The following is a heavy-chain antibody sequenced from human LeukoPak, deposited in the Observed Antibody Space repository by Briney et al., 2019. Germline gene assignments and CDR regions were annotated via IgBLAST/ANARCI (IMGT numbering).Heavy chain of an antibody. CDR2: INSDGSST. CDR3: ARDMVRGYYGMDV. D-gene: IGHD3-10*01. CDR1: GFTFSSYW. V-gene: IGHV3-74*01. J-gene: IGHJ6*02. Sequence: GGSLRLPCAASGFTFSSYWMHWVRQAPGKGLVWVSRINSDGSSTTYADSVKGRFTISRDNAKNTLYLQMNSLRAEDTAVYYCARDMVRGYYGMDVWGQGTTVTVSS.